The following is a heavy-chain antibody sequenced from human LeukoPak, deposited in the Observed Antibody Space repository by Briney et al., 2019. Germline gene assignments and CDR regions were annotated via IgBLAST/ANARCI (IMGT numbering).Heavy chain of an antibody. CDR3: ARSGAAADAFDI. Sequence: ASVKVSCKASGYTFTGYYMHWVRQAPGQGLEWMGWINPNSGGTNYAQKLQGRVTMTTDTSTSTAYMELRSLRSDDTAVYYCARSGAAADAFDIWGQGTMVTVSS. D-gene: IGHD6-25*01. V-gene: IGHV1-2*02. CDR2: INPNSGGT. CDR1: GYTFTGYY. J-gene: IGHJ3*02.